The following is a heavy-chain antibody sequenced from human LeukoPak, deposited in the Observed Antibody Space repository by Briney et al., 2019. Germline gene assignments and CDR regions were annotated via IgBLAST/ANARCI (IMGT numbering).Heavy chain of an antibody. D-gene: IGHD3-22*01. CDR3: ARDLPRGYYDSSGYYY. J-gene: IGHJ4*02. CDR2: INPNSGGT. Sequence: ASVKVSRKASGYTFTGYYMHWVRQAPGQGLEWMGWINPNSGGTNYAQKFQGRVTMTRDTSISTAYMELSRLRSDDTAVYYCARDLPRGYYDSSGYYYWGQGTLVTVSS. CDR1: GYTFTGYY. V-gene: IGHV1-2*02.